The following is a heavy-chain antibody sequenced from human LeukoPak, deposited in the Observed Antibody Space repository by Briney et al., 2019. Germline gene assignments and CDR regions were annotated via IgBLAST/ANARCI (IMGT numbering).Heavy chain of an antibody. J-gene: IGHJ4*02. V-gene: IGHV1-18*01. CDR3: ARDNRDIGILGPIDY. D-gene: IGHD5-12*01. CDR2: ISAYNGNT. CDR1: GYTFTSYG. Sequence: ASVEVSCKASGYTFTSYGISWVRQAPGQGLGWMGWISAYNGNTNYAQKLQGRVTMTTDTSTSTAYMELRSLRSDDTAVYYCARDNRDIGILGPIDYWGQGTLVTVSS.